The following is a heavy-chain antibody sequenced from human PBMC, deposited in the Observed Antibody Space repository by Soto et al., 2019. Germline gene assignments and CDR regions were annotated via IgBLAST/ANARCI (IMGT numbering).Heavy chain of an antibody. CDR1: GFSFGDFY. Sequence: PGGSLRLSCAASGFSFGDFYMNWVRLAPGRGLEWVSFISSSSITTYYADSVRGRFTTSRDNAQKTLYLHMNNLRADDTAVYFCARETPYDIVPGYSTMYMDYWGPGTQVTV. CDR3: ARETPYDIVPGYSTMYMDY. D-gene: IGHD3-9*01. CDR2: ISSSSITT. V-gene: IGHV3-11*01. J-gene: IGHJ4*02.